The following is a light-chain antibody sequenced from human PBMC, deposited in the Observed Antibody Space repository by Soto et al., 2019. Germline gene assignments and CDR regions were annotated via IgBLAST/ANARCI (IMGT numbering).Light chain of an antibody. CDR1: SSDVGTYNY. CDR3: SSYTTSNTQV. Sequence: QSAMTQPASVSGSPGQSITISCTGTSSDVGTYNYVSWYQHRPGKAPKLMIYDVSYRPSRVSNRFSGSKSANTASLTISGLQAEDGGDYYCSSYTTSNTQVFGGGTKVTV. J-gene: IGLJ3*02. CDR2: DVS. V-gene: IGLV2-14*01.